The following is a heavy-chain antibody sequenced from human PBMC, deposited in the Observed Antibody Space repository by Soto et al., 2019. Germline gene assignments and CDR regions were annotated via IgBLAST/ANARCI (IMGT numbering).Heavy chain of an antibody. D-gene: IGHD3-22*01. CDR2: ISAYNGNT. Sequence: QVPLVQSGAEVKKPGASVKVSCKASGYTFTSYGISWVRQAPGQGLEWMGWISAYNGNTNYAQKLQGRVTMTTDTATSTAYMELRSLRSDDTAVYYCARAGDYYDSSGYHLLDYWGQGTLVTVSS. V-gene: IGHV1-18*04. J-gene: IGHJ4*02. CDR1: GYTFTSYG. CDR3: ARAGDYYDSSGYHLLDY.